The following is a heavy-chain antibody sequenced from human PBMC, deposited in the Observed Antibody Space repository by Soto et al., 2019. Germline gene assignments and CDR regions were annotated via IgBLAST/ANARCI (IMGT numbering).Heavy chain of an antibody. CDR3: AKVVGYCSGGSCYLDY. J-gene: IGHJ4*02. V-gene: IGHV3-30*18. CDR1: GFTFSSYG. CDR2: ISYDGSNK. D-gene: IGHD2-15*01. Sequence: QVQLVESGGGVVQPGRSLRLSCAASGFTFSSYGMHWVRQAPGKGLEWVAVISYDGSNKYYADSVKGRFTISRDNSKNTRYLQMNSLRAEDTAVYYCAKVVGYCSGGSCYLDYWGQGTLVTVSS.